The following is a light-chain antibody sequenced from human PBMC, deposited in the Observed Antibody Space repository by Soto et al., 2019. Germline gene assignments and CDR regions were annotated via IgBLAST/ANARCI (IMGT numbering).Light chain of an antibody. Sequence: DIQMTQSPSTLSASVGDRVTITCRASQSISSWLAWYQQKPGKAPKLLIYKASSLESGVPSRFNGSGSGTEFTLTISSLQPDDFATYYCQQYNDYGTFGQGTKVEIK. CDR2: KAS. CDR3: QQYNDYGT. J-gene: IGKJ1*01. CDR1: QSISSW. V-gene: IGKV1-5*03.